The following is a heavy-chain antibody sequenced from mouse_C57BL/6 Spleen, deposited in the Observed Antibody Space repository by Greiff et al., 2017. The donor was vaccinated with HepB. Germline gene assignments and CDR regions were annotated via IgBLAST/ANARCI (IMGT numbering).Heavy chain of an antibody. D-gene: IGHD1-1*01. CDR1: GYTFTTYP. J-gene: IGHJ2*01. CDR2: FNPYNDDT. Sequence: QVQLQQSGAELVKPGASVTMSCKASGYTFTTYPIEWVKQNHGKSLEWIGNFNPYNDDTKYNEKFKGKATLTVEKSSSTVYLELSRLTSDDSAVYYFARGATVVATQWYYFDYWGQGTTLTVSS. CDR3: ARGATVVATQWYYFDY. V-gene: IGHV1-47*01.